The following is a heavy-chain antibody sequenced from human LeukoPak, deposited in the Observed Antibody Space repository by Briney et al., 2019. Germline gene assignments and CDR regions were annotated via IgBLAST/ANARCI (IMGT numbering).Heavy chain of an antibody. CDR3: ARLNDSGLRYFDWLIADY. D-gene: IGHD3-9*01. CDR2: IYYSGST. Sequence: KTSETLSLTCTVSGVSISSYYWSWIRQPPGKGLEWIGYIYYSGSTNYNPSLKSRVTISVDTSKNQFSLKLSSVTAADTAMYYCARLNDSGLRYFDWLIADYWGQGTLVTVSS. J-gene: IGHJ4*02. CDR1: GVSISSYY. V-gene: IGHV4-59*01.